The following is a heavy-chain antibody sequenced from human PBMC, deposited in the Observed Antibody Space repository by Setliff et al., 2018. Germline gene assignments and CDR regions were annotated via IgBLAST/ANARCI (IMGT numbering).Heavy chain of an antibody. Sequence: SETLSLTCAVYGGSFSNYYWSWIRQPPGKGLEWIGEINHSGSTNYNPSLESRVTISVDTSKNQFSLRLSSVAAADTSVYYCARVFKVDCTGDGCDCYGARCYYFYMDVWGKGTTVTVSS. D-gene: IGHD2-15*01. CDR3: ARVFKVDCTGDGCDCYGARCYYFYMDV. CDR2: INHSGST. V-gene: IGHV4-34*01. CDR1: GGSFSNYY. J-gene: IGHJ6*03.